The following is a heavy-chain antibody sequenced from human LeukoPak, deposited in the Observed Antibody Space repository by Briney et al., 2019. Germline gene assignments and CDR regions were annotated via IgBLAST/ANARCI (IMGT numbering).Heavy chain of an antibody. J-gene: IGHJ5*02. D-gene: IGHD2-2*01. Sequence: SETLSLTCTVSGDSISSYYWNWIRQPPGKGLEWIGHIHYSGSTNYNPSLKSRVTISVDTSKNQFSLKLSSVTATDTAVYYCARRGYCSSTSCYEYWFDPWGQGTLVTVSS. CDR1: GDSISSYY. CDR3: ARRGYCSSTSCYEYWFDP. V-gene: IGHV4-59*08. CDR2: IHYSGST.